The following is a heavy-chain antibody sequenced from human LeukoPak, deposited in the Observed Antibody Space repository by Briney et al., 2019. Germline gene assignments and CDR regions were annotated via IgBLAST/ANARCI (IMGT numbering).Heavy chain of an antibody. CDR2: ISGSGGST. CDR3: ARVTMGGYYYYYYGMDV. Sequence: PGGSLRLSCAASGFTFSSYAMSWVRQAPGKGWGWVSAISGSGGSTYYADSVKGRFTISRDNAKNSLYLQMNSLRAEDTAVYYCARVTMGGYYYYYYGMDVWGQGTTVTVSS. V-gene: IGHV3-23*01. J-gene: IGHJ6*02. CDR1: GFTFSSYA. D-gene: IGHD4/OR15-4a*01.